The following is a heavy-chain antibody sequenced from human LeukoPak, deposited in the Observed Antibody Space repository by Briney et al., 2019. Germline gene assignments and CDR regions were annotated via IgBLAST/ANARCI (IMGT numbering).Heavy chain of an antibody. CDR3: ARVGTTGTTAISYYYGMDV. V-gene: IGHV1-18*01. CDR2: ISAYNGNT. Sequence: ASVKVSCKASGYTFTSYGISWVRQAPGQGLEWMGWISAYNGNTNYAQKLQGRVTMTTDTSTSTAYMELRSLRSDDTAVYYCARVGTTGTTAISYYYGMDVWGQGTTVTVS. D-gene: IGHD1-1*01. CDR1: GYTFTSYG. J-gene: IGHJ6*02.